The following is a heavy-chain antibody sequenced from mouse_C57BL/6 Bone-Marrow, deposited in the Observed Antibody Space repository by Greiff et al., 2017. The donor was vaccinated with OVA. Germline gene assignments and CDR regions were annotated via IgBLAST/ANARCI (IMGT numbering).Heavy chain of an antibody. CDR1: GYTFTSYW. J-gene: IGHJ2*01. CDR2: IHPTSGST. D-gene: IGHD1-1*01. CDR3: ARGAHYYGSSFDY. V-gene: IGHV1-64*01. Sequence: QVQLQQPGAELVKPGASVKLSCKASGYTFTSYWMHWVKQRPGQGLEWIGMIHPTSGSTTYNEKFKSKATLTVDNSSSTAYMQLSSLTSEDSAVXYCARGAHYYGSSFDYWGQGPTLTVSS.